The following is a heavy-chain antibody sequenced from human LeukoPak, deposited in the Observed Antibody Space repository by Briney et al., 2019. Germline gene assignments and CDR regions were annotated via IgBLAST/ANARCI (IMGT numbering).Heavy chain of an antibody. D-gene: IGHD6-13*01. CDR3: ARAGTNSSSWYPRVGWFDP. Sequence: SETLSLTCTVSGGSISSYYWSWIRQPPGKGLEWIGYIYYSGSTNYNPSLKSRVTISVDTSKNQFSLKLSSVTAADTAVYYCARAGTNSSSWYPRVGWFDPWGQGNLVTVSS. CDR1: GGSISSYY. CDR2: IYYSGST. J-gene: IGHJ5*02. V-gene: IGHV4-59*01.